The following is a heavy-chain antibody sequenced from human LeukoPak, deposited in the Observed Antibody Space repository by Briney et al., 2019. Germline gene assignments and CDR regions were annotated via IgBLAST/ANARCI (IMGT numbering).Heavy chain of an antibody. CDR3: ARDPLGNPNDFWSGYYLH. CDR2: IIPILGIA. J-gene: IGHJ1*01. V-gene: IGHV1-69*04. CDR1: GGTCSSYT. Sequence: SVMVSCKASGGTCSSYTISWVRHAPGQGLEWMGRIIPILGIANYAQKFQGRVTITADKSTSTAYMELSSLRSEDTAVYYCARDPLGNPNDFWSGYYLHWGQGTLVTVSS. D-gene: IGHD3-3*01.